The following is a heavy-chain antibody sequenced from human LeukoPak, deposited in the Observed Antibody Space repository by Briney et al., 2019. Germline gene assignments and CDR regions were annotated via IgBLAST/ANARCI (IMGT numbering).Heavy chain of an antibody. CDR2: INSDGSST. Sequence: PGGSLRLSCAASGFTFSSYWMHWVRQAPGKGLVWVSRINSDGSSTSYADSVRGRFTICRDNAKNRLHRKMNSLRAEDTAVYYCARVGYSGSYNKPPHFDYWGQGTLVTASS. CDR1: GFTFSSYW. CDR3: ARVGYSGSYNKPPHFDY. J-gene: IGHJ4*02. D-gene: IGHD1-26*01. V-gene: IGHV3-74*01.